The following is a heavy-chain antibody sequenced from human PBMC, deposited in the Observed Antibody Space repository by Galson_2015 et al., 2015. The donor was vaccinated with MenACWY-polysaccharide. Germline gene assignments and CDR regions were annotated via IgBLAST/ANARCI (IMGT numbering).Heavy chain of an antibody. J-gene: IGHJ4*02. CDR2: MTYDGSDQ. CDR3: AGISWCSSPKCPMDY. D-gene: IGHD2-2*01. Sequence: CAASGFTFSSYGMHWVRQAPGKGLEWVTYMTYDGSDQNYADSVKGRFTISRDNAQNSLYLQMSSLRVEDTAIYYCAGISWCSSPKCPMDYWGQGTPVTVSS. CDR1: GFTFSSYG. V-gene: IGHV3-30*03.